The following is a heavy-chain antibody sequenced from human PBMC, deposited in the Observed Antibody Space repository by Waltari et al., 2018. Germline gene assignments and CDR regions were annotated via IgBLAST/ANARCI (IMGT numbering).Heavy chain of an antibody. V-gene: IGHV3-49*03. D-gene: IGHD6-19*01. Sequence: EVQVEESGGGLVQPGRSLRLSCTASGFTFGDYAMSWFRQAPGKGLECVGCIRSKTYGGTAEYAASVKGRFTISRDDSKSIASLQMDSLKTDDTAVYFCTRGGASVAPVYWGQGTLVTVSS. CDR1: GFTFGDYA. CDR2: IRSKTYGGTA. J-gene: IGHJ4*02. CDR3: TRGGASVAPVY.